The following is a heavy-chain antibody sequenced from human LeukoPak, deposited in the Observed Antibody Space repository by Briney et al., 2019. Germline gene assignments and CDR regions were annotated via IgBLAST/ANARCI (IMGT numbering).Heavy chain of an antibody. Sequence: SVKVSCKASGGTFSSYAISWVRQAPGQGLEWMGGIIPILGTANYAQKFQGRVTITADESTSTAYMELSSLRSEDTAVYYCARVRDLWFGDFDYWGQGTLVTVSS. CDR3: ARVRDLWFGDFDY. J-gene: IGHJ4*02. CDR2: IIPILGTA. CDR1: GGTFSSYA. V-gene: IGHV1-69*13. D-gene: IGHD3-10*01.